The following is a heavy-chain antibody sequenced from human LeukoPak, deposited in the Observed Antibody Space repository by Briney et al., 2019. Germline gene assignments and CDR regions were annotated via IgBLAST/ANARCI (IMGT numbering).Heavy chain of an antibody. CDR1: GFTFSSYV. D-gene: IGHD3-9*01. CDR3: AKSRYYDILTGYPPVDY. CDR2: ISGSGGST. V-gene: IGHV3-23*01. J-gene: IGHJ4*02. Sequence: GGSLRLSCAASGFTFSSYVMSWVRLAPGKGLEWVSGISGSGGSTYYADSVKGRFTISRDNSKNTLYLQMNSLRAEDTAVYYCAKSRYYDILTGYPPVDYWGQGTLVTVSS.